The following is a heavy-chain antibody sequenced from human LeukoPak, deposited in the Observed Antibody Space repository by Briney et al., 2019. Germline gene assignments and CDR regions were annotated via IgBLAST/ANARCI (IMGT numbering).Heavy chain of an antibody. V-gene: IGHV3-23*01. J-gene: IGHJ6*02. CDR1: GFTFSSYA. D-gene: IGHD6-19*01. CDR3: AKDRSVQWLRSWNGMDV. Sequence: GGSLRLSCAASGFTFSSYAMSWVRQAPGKGLEWVSAISGSGGSTYYADSVKGRFTISRDNSKNTPYLQMNSLRAEDTAVYYCAKDRSVQWLRSWNGMDVWGQGTTVTVSS. CDR2: ISGSGGST.